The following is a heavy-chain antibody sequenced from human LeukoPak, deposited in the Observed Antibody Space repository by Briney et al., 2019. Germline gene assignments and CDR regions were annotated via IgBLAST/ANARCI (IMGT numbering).Heavy chain of an antibody. J-gene: IGHJ4*02. V-gene: IGHV3-7*04. Sequence: GGSLRLSCAASGFTFNNYWMTWVRQAPGKGLEWVASIRDDGSAKYYVDSVKGRFTISRDDAKNSLYLQMNSLRAEDTAVYYCAGGGVGSGVIMDYWGQGTLVTVSS. CDR2: IRDDGSAK. CDR1: GFTFNNYW. CDR3: AGGGVGSGVIMDY. D-gene: IGHD3-10*01.